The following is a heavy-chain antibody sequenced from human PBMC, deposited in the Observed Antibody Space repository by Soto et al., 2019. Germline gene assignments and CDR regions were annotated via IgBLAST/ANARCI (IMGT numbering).Heavy chain of an antibody. CDR2: ISAYNGNT. Sequence: GASVKVSCKASGYTFTSYGISWVRQAPGQGLEWMGWISAYNGNTNYAQKLQGRVTMTTDTSTSTAYMELRSLRSDDTAVYYCARAKKIAADYGMDVWGQGTTVTVSS. CDR3: ARAKKIAADYGMDV. J-gene: IGHJ6*02. CDR1: GYTFTSYG. D-gene: IGHD6-13*01. V-gene: IGHV1-18*01.